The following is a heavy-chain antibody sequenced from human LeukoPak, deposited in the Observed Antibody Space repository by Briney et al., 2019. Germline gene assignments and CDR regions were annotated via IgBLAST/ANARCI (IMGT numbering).Heavy chain of an antibody. J-gene: IGHJ6*03. Sequence: ASVKVSCKASGYTFTSYGISWVRQAPGQGLEWMGWISAYNGNTNYAQKLQGRVTMTTDTSTSTAYMELRSLRSDDTAVYYCARGISSSSVRHNYYYYYMDVWAKGPRSPSP. CDR1: GYTFTSYG. CDR2: ISAYNGNT. CDR3: ARGISSSSVRHNYYYYYMDV. D-gene: IGHD6-6*01. V-gene: IGHV1-18*01.